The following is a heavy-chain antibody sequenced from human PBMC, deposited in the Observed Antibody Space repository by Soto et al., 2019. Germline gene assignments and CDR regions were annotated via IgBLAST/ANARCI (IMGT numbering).Heavy chain of an antibody. CDR3: ARRAPPLYGMDV. CDR1: GGSISSYY. V-gene: IGHV4-59*01. J-gene: IGHJ6*02. Sequence: SETLSLTCTVSGGSISSYYWSWIRQPPGKGLEWIGYIYYSGSTNYNPSLKSRVTISVDTSKNQFSLKLSSVTAADTAVYYCARRAPPLYGMDVWGQGTTVTV. CDR2: IYYSGST.